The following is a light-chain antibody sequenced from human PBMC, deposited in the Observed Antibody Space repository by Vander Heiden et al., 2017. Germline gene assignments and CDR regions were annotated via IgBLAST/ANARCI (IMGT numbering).Light chain of an antibody. V-gene: IGKV1-5*03. Sequence: DIQMTQSPSTLSESVGDRVTITCRASQSISSWLAWYQQKPGKAPKLLIYKASSLESGVPSRFSGSGSGTEFTLTISSLQPDDFATYYCQQYNSYWGTFGQGSKVEIQ. CDR1: QSISSW. CDR3: QQYNSYWGT. CDR2: KAS. J-gene: IGKJ1*01.